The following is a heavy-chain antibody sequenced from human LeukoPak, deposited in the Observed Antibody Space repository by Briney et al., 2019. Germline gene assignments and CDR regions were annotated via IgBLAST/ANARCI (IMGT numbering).Heavy chain of an antibody. CDR1: GNPISSGYF. CDR2: VYHTGAT. J-gene: IGHJ5*02. D-gene: IGHD3-3*01. V-gene: IGHV4-38-2*02. CDR3: ARDLGLTISANWFDP. Sequence: SETLSLTCGVSGNPISSGYFWVWIRQPPGKGLEWIGSVYHTGATYYNPSLKSPVTISVDTSKNQFSLELNSVTAADTAVYYCARDLGLTISANWFDPWGQGTLVTVSS.